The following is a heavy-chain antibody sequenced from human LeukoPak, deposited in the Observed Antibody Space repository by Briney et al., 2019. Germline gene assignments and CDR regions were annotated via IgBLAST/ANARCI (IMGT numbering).Heavy chain of an antibody. CDR1: GYTFTSNY. J-gene: IGHJ5*02. Sequence: GASVKVSCKAFGYTFTSNYMHWVRQAPGQGLEWMGWISAYNGNTNYAQKLQGRVTMTTDTSTSTAYMELRSLRSDDTAVYYCAREVSIAAAGTGEFDPWGQGTLVTVSS. V-gene: IGHV1-18*04. D-gene: IGHD6-13*01. CDR3: AREVSIAAAGTGEFDP. CDR2: ISAYNGNT.